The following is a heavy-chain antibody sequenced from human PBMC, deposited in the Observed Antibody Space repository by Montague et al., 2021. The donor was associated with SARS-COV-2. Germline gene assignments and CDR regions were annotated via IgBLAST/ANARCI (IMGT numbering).Heavy chain of an antibody. CDR2: INYGGRT. V-gene: IGHV4-34*01. Sequence: SETLSLTCAVYGGSFSDYHWTWIRQSPGGGLEWIGQINYGGRTKYNPSLRSRVTISIDTSKNQFSLKLTSVTAADTAVYYCARGAPGYWGQGTLDTVSS. CDR3: ARGAPGY. J-gene: IGHJ4*02. CDR1: GGSFSDYH. D-gene: IGHD1-1*01.